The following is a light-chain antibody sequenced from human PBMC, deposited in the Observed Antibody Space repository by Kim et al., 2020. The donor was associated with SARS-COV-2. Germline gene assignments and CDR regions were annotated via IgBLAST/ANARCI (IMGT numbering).Light chain of an antibody. J-gene: IGKJ4*01. V-gene: IGKV3-20*01. CDR1: TSVSNTY. CDR3: QHYGSPTLT. CDR2: DTS. Sequence: SPGTRATLPCRASTSVSNTYVAWYQQKPGQAPRLLIYDTSSRATGIADRFSGSGSGTDFTLTISRLEPEDFAVFYCQHYGSPTLTFGGGTKVDIK.